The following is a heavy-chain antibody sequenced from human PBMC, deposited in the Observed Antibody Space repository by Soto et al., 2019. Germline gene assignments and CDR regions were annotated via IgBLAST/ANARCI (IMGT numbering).Heavy chain of an antibody. CDR1: GGTFSRDP. D-gene: IGHD1-26*01. CDR3: AGGHSSIEPGRRDNCFDP. V-gene: IGHV1-69*10. Sequence: GASVKVSCKASGGTFSRDPINWVRQAPGQGLEWMGGFIPIFGLPNYAQKFQGRVTITADRSTSTVYMELRSLRYEDTAVYYCAGGHSSIEPGRRDNCFDPWGHGTPVTVSS. CDR2: FIPIFGLP. J-gene: IGHJ5*02.